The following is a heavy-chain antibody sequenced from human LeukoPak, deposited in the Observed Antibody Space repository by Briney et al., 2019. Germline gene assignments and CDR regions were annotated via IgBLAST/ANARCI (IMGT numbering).Heavy chain of an antibody. CDR1: GYTFTSYD. CDR3: ARAHDYVWGSYRYD. J-gene: IGHJ4*02. Sequence: GASVKVSCKASGYTFTSYDINWVRQATGQGLEWRGWMNPNSGNTGYAQKFQGRVTMTRNTSISTAYMELSSLRSEDTAVYYCARAHDYVWGSYRYDWGQGTLVTVSS. CDR2: MNPNSGNT. D-gene: IGHD3-16*02. V-gene: IGHV1-8*01.